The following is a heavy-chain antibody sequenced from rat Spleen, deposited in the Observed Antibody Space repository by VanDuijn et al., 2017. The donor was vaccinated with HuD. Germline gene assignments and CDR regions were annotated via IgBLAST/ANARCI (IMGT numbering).Heavy chain of an antibody. V-gene: IGHV5-22*01. J-gene: IGHJ3*01. Sequence: EVQLVESGGGLVQPGRSLKLSCAASGFSFSNYYMTWVRQAPKKGLEWVASISYEGSSTYYPDSVKGRFTISRDNAKSTLYLQMDSLRSEDTATYYCAAHGPRISRFAYWGKGSLVTVSS. CDR1: GFSFSNYY. CDR2: ISYEGSST. CDR3: AAHGPRISRFAY. D-gene: IGHD2-7*01.